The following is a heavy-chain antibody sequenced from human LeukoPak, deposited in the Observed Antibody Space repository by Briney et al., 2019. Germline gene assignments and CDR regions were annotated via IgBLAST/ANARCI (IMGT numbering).Heavy chain of an antibody. D-gene: IGHD3-10*01. CDR3: ARGCQWFGELLLSGGNAFDI. J-gene: IGHJ3*02. Sequence: ASVKVSCKASGYTFTSYYMHWVRQAPGQGLEWMGKINPSGGSTSYAQKFQGRVTMTRDTSTSTVYMELSSLRSEDTAVYYCARGCQWFGELLLSGGNAFDIWGQGTMVTVSS. V-gene: IGHV1-46*01. CDR1: GYTFTSYY. CDR2: INPSGGST.